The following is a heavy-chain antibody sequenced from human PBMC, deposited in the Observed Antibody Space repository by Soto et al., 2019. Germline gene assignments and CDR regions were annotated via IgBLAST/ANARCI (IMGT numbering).Heavy chain of an antibody. V-gene: IGHV4-4*02. CDR2: IYHSGST. J-gene: IGHJ4*02. CDR3: ARYSYGSDYYFDY. CDR1: GGSISSSNW. Sequence: PSETLSLTCAVSGGSISSSNWWSWVRQPPGKGLEWIGEIYHSGSTNSSPSLKSRVTMSVDTSKNQFSLKLSAVIAADTAMYYCARYSYGSDYYFDYWGQGTLVTVSS. D-gene: IGHD3-10*01.